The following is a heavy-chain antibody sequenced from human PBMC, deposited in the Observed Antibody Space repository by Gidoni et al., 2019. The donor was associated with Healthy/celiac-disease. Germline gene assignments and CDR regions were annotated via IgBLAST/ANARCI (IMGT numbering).Heavy chain of an antibody. CDR2: IYYSGST. CDR3: ARDFSYYDSSGYYYYYGMDV. J-gene: IGHJ6*02. V-gene: IGHV4-31*03. Sequence: VQLQDSGPGLVKPSQTLSLTCTVSGGSLSRGGYSWSWIRQHPGKGLEWIGYIYYSGSTYYNPSLKSRVTISVDTSKNQFSLKLSSVTAADTAVYYCARDFSYYDSSGYYYYYGMDVWGQGTTVTVSS. D-gene: IGHD3-22*01. CDR1: GGSLSRGGYS.